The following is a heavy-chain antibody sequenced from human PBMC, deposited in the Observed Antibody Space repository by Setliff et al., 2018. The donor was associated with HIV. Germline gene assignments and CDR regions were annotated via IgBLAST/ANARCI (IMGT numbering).Heavy chain of an antibody. J-gene: IGHJ6*02. Sequence: GGSLRLSCAASGFTFSTYTVNWVRQAPGKGLEWVSYISSSGSTIYYADSVKGRFTISRDNAKTPLFLQMNSLRAEDTAVYFCARGYYGSDLQNGMDVWGQGTTVTVSS. CDR3: ARGYYGSDLQNGMDV. V-gene: IGHV3-48*04. CDR2: ISSSGSTI. CDR1: GFTFSTYT. D-gene: IGHD3-10*01.